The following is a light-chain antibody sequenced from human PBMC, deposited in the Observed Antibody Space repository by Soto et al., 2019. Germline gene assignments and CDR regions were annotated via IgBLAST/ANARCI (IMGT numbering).Light chain of an antibody. CDR3: QQYGSSAMYT. CDR1: QRVSSSY. Sequence: ETVLTQSPGTLSLSPGERATLSCRTSQRVSSSYLAWYQQKPGQAPRLLIYGASSRATGIPDRFSGSGSGTDFTLTISRLEPEDLAVYYCQQYGSSAMYTFGQGTKLEIK. J-gene: IGKJ2*01. CDR2: GAS. V-gene: IGKV3-20*01.